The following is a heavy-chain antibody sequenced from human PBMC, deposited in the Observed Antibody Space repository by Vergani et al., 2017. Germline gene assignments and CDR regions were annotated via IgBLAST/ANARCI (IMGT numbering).Heavy chain of an antibody. J-gene: IGHJ4*02. D-gene: IGHD3-22*01. CDR2: IYYSGST. Sequence: QVQLQESGPGLVKPSETLSLTCTVSGGSISSYYWSWIRQPPGQGLEWIGYIYYSGSTNYNPSLKSRVTISVDTSKNQFSLKLSSVTAADTAVYYCATYDSSGYYGTFDYWGQGTLVTVSS. CDR3: ATYDSSGYYGTFDY. CDR1: GGSISSYY. V-gene: IGHV4-59*01.